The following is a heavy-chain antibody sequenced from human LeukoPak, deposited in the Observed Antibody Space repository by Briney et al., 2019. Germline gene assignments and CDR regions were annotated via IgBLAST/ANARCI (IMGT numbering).Heavy chain of an antibody. J-gene: IGHJ6*02. CDR1: GFTFSSYA. Sequence: QPGGSLRLSCAASGFTFSSYATHWVRQAPGKGLEWVAVISYDGSNKYYADSVKGRFTISRDNSKNTLYLQMNSLRAEDTAVYYCARAMTTAPYYGMDVWGQGTTVTVSS. CDR3: ARAMTTAPYYGMDV. D-gene: IGHD4-17*01. CDR2: ISYDGSNK. V-gene: IGHV3-30-3*01.